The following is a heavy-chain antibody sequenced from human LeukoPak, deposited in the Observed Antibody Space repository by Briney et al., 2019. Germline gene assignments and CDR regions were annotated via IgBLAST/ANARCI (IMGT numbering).Heavy chain of an antibody. CDR1: GFTFSGSA. J-gene: IGHJ5*02. V-gene: IGHV3-73*01. Sequence: GGTLRLSCAASGFTFSGSAIHWVRLSYGPGKELDGKIDKKYKGYAKATAYAASVKGRFTISRDDSINTAYLQMKSLKTEDTALYYGTRDSGTYNWFDPWGQGTLVTVSS. CDR2: IDKKYKGYAKAT. CDR3: TRDSGTYNWFDP. D-gene: IGHD1-26*01.